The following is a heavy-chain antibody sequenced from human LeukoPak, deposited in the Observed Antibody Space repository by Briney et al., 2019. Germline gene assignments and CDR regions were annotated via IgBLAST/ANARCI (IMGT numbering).Heavy chain of an antibody. J-gene: IGHJ4*02. CDR2: DGRTQ. Sequence: DGRTQLYSDSAKGRFTISRDNSLNTLHLQMNSLRTEDTAVYYCAREFGHNRWYFDYWGQGALVTVSS. V-gene: IGHV3-30*03. CDR3: AREFGHNRWYFDY. D-gene: IGHD5-24*01.